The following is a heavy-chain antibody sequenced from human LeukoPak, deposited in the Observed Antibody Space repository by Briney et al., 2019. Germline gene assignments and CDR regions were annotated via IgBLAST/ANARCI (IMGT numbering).Heavy chain of an antibody. V-gene: IGHV1-2*02. CDR3: AREATVTKGFDW. CDR2: INPNSGGT. CDR1: GYTFTGYY. Sequence: TSVTVSCKASGYTFTGYYMHWVRQAPGQGLEWMGWINPNSGGTNYAQKFQGRVTMTRDTSISTAYMELSRLRSDDTAVYYCAREATVTKGFDWWGQGTLVTVSS. D-gene: IGHD4-17*01. J-gene: IGHJ4*02.